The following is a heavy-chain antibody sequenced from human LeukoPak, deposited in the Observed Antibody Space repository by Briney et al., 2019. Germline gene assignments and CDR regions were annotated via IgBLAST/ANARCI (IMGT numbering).Heavy chain of an antibody. CDR3: AKGHSGYDYYFDY. Sequence: GGSLRLSCAASGFTFDDYAMHWVRQAPGKGLEWVSGISWNSGSIGYADSVKGRFTIPRDNAKNSLYLQMNSLRAEDTALYYCAKGHSGYDYYFDYWGQGTLVTVSS. J-gene: IGHJ4*02. CDR1: GFTFDDYA. V-gene: IGHV3-9*01. CDR2: ISWNSGSI. D-gene: IGHD5-12*01.